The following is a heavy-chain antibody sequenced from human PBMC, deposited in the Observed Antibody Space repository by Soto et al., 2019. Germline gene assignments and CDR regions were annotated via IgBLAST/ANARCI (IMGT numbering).Heavy chain of an antibody. Sequence: GGSLRLSCAASGFTFSSYAMTWVRLAPGRGLEWVATIAGSGGMTYYTNSVRGRFTISRDNSKNTVSLQMSSLRAEDTAMYLCAKVNFFDTPGTFDVWGQGTPVTV. CDR2: IAGSGGMT. J-gene: IGHJ3*01. D-gene: IGHD2-15*01. CDR1: GFTFSSYA. CDR3: AKVNFFDTPGTFDV. V-gene: IGHV3-23*01.